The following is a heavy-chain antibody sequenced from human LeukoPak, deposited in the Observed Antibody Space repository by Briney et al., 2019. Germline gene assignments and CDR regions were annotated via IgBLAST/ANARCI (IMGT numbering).Heavy chain of an antibody. CDR2: FSTSSRYI. V-gene: IGHV3-21*01. D-gene: IGHD4-17*01. CDR3: ARGAGDPYYMDV. Sequence: KPGGSLRLSCVASAFTFSSYTMNWVRQAPGKGLEWVSSFSTSSRYIYYADSVKGRFTISRDNAKNPLYLQMNSLRADDTAVYFCARGAGDPYYMDVWGKGTTVTVSS. J-gene: IGHJ6*03. CDR1: AFTFSSYT.